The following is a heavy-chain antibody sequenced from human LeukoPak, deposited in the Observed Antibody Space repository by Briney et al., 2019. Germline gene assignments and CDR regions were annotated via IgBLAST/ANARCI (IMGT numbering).Heavy chain of an antibody. Sequence: PGGSLRLSCAASGFTFSDYYMSWIRQAPGKGLEWLSDISSSSSDTNYADSVNGRFTISRDNAKKSLYLQMNSLRAEDTAVYHCASIPYYDSSGYYLSPHAYFDYWGQGTLVTVSS. V-gene: IGHV3-11*06. CDR1: GFTFSDYY. CDR2: ISSSSSDT. CDR3: ASIPYYDSSGYYLSPHAYFDY. J-gene: IGHJ4*02. D-gene: IGHD3-22*01.